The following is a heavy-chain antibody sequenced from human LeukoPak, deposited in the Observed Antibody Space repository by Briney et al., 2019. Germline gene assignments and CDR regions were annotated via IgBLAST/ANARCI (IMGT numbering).Heavy chain of an antibody. CDR1: GFTFSSYA. CDR3: AKGAACSSTSCYFGGSWGPHNWFDP. D-gene: IGHD2-2*01. J-gene: IGHJ5*02. Sequence: PGGSLRLSCAASGFTFSSYAMSWVRQAPGKGLEWVSAISGSGGSTYYADSVKGRFTISRDNSKNTLYLQMNSLRVEDTAVYYCAKGAACSSTSCYFGGSWGPHNWFDPWGQGTLVTVSS. CDR2: ISGSGGST. V-gene: IGHV3-23*01.